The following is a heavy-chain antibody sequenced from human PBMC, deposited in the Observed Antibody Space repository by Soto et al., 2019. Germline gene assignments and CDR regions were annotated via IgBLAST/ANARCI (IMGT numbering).Heavy chain of an antibody. V-gene: IGHV1-69*06. J-gene: IGHJ6*02. CDR2: IIPIFGTA. D-gene: IGHD3-10*01. CDR1: GGTFSSYA. Sequence: SVKVSCKASGGTFSSYAISWVRQAPGQGLEWMGGIIPIFGTANYAQKFQGRVTITADKSTSTAYMELSSLRSEDTAVYYCARVSSMVLGAHEYYYYGMDVWGQGTTVTVS. CDR3: ARVSSMVLGAHEYYYYGMDV.